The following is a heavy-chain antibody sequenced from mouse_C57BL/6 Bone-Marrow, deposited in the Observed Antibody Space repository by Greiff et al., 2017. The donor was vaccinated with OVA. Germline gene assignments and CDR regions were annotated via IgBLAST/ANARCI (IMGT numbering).Heavy chain of an antibody. CDR1: GYTFTSYW. V-gene: IGHV1-7*01. J-gene: IGHJ1*03. CDR2: INPSSGYT. Sequence: VQLQQSGAELAKPGASVKLSCKASGYTFTSYWMHWVKQRPGQGLEWIGYINPSSGYTKYNQQLKDKATLTADKSSSTAYMQLSSLTYEDSAVYYCARRPYGSSYDWYVDVWGTGTTVTGSS. CDR3: ARRPYGSSYDWYVDV. D-gene: IGHD1-1*01.